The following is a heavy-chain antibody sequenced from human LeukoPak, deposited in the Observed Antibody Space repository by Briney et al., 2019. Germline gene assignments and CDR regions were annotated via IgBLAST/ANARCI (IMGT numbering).Heavy chain of an antibody. Sequence: PGGSLRLSCAASGFTFSSYAMPWVRQAPGKGLEYVSAISSNGGSTYYANSVKGRFTISRDNSKNTLYLQMGSLRAEDMAVYYCARTRKRDGYNTFDYWGQGTLVTVSS. CDR3: ARTRKRDGYNTFDY. D-gene: IGHD5-24*01. CDR2: ISSNGGST. CDR1: GFTFSSYA. V-gene: IGHV3-64*01. J-gene: IGHJ4*02.